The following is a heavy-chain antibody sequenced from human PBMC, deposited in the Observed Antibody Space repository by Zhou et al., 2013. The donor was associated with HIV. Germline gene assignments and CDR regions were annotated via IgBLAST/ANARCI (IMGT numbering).Heavy chain of an antibody. J-gene: IGHJ4*02. CDR2: IYTSGGS. CDR1: GDSISGGSYY. V-gene: IGHV4-61*09. D-gene: IGHD3-3*01. CDR3: ARGGNFWGGYFLGY. Sequence: QVQLQESGPGLVKSSQTLSLTCSVSGDSISGGSYYWSWIRQPAGKGLEWIGHIYTSGGSKYNPSLKSRLTISLDTSKNQFSLKLSSVAAADTAVYYCARGGNFWGGYFLGYWGQGILVTVSP.